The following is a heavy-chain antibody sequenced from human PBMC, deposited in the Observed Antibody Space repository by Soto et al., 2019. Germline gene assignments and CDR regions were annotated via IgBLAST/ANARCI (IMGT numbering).Heavy chain of an antibody. CDR2: ISAYNGNT. CDR3: AREPNYLDY. J-gene: IGHJ4*02. V-gene: IGHV1-18*01. Sequence: QVQLVQSGAEVKKPGASVKVSCKASGYTFTSYGISWVRQAPGQGLEWMGWISAYNGNTKYAQKPQXXXTXXTHTSTSTAYMELRSLRSDDTAVYYCAREPNYLDYWGQGTLVTVSS. CDR1: GYTFTSYG.